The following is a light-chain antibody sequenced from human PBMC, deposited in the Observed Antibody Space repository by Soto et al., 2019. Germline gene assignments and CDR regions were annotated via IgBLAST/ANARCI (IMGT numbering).Light chain of an antibody. Sequence: DIQMTQSPSSLSASVGDRVTITCRASQSVGNFLNWYQQKPGLPPKYLIYAASNLQSGVPSRVSGSGSGTDFTRTISNLQPADFATYYGQQSFTTWTFGQGTKVEVK. CDR2: AAS. J-gene: IGKJ1*01. V-gene: IGKV1-39*01. CDR3: QQSFTTWT. CDR1: QSVGNF.